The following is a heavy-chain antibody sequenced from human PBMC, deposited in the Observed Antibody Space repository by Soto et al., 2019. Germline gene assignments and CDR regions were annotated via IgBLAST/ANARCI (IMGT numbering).Heavy chain of an antibody. J-gene: IGHJ4*02. CDR1: GYTFINYY. CDR3: ARDLAAGDY. D-gene: IGHD6-13*01. V-gene: IGHV1-46*04. CDR2: FNPTSGST. Sequence: QVQLVQSGAEVKKPGASVKLSCKASGYTFINYYIHWVRQAPGQGLEWMGIFNPTSGSTNYAQKLGSTVTLTMDTSTRTVYMELSSLRFDDTAVYYCARDLAAGDYWGQGTLVTVSS.